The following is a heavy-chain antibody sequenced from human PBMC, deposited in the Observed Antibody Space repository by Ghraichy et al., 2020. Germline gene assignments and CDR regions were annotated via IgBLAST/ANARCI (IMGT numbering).Heavy chain of an antibody. D-gene: IGHD3-22*01. J-gene: IGHJ1*01. V-gene: IGHV1-24*01. CDR1: GYTLTELS. CDR3: ATGTPYDSSANYLTGFQH. Sequence: ASVKVSCKVSGYTLTELSMHWVRQAPGKGLEWMGGFDPEDGETIYAQKFQGRVTMTEDTSTDTAYMELSSLRSEDTAVYYCATGTPYDSSANYLTGFQHWGQGTLVTVSS. CDR2: FDPEDGET.